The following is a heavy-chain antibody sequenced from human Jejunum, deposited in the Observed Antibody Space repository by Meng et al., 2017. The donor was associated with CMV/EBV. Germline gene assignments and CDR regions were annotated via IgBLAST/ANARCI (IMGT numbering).Heavy chain of an antibody. J-gene: IGHJ4*02. Sequence: GGSISSYYWSWIRQPPGKGLEWIGHVYYSGSTNYNPSLKSRVTISVDTSKNQFSLNLRSVTAADTAVYYCARGGDCSSTSCLCDSWGQGTRVTVSS. D-gene: IGHD2-2*01. CDR2: VYYSGST. CDR3: ARGGDCSSTSCLCDS. V-gene: IGHV4-59*01. CDR1: GGSISSYY.